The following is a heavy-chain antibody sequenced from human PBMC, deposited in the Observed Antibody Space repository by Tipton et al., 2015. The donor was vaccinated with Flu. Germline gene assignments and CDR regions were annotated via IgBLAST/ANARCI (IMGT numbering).Heavy chain of an antibody. V-gene: IGHV4-59*01. Sequence: TLSLTCTVSGGSISSYCWSWIRQPPGKGLEWIGYIYYSGSTNYNPSLKSRVTISVDTSKNQFSLKLSSVTAADTVVYYCARDGGYDPMTSYYYGMDVWGQGTTVTVSS. J-gene: IGHJ6*02. CDR3: ARDGGYDPMTSYYYGMDV. D-gene: IGHD5-12*01. CDR2: IYYSGST. CDR1: GGSISSYC.